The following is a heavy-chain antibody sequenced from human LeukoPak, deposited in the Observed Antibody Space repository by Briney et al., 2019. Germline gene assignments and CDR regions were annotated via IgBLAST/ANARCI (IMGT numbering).Heavy chain of an antibody. D-gene: IGHD4-23*01. V-gene: IGHV4-4*09. J-gene: IGHJ5*02. CDR3: ARKDYGGNWFDP. Sequence: PSETLSLTCTVSGGSISSYYWSWIRQPPEKGLELIGYIYTSGSTNYNPSLKSRVTISVDTSKNQFSLKLSSVTAADTAVYYCARKDYGGNWFDPWGQGTLVTVSS. CDR2: IYTSGST. CDR1: GGSISSYY.